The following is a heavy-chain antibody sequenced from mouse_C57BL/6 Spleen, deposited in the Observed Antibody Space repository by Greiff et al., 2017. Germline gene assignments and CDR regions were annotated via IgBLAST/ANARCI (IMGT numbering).Heavy chain of an antibody. CDR3: AKLDYGSSEAY. V-gene: IGHV2-9*01. J-gene: IGHJ3*01. CDR2: IWGGGST. Sequence: VMLVESGPGLVAPSQSLSITCTVSGFSLTSYGVDWVRQPPGKGLEWLGVIWGGGSTNYNSAPMSRLSISKDNSKSQVVLKMNSLRTDDAAMYYCAKLDYGSSEAYWGQGALVTVSA. D-gene: IGHD1-1*01. CDR1: GFSLTSYG.